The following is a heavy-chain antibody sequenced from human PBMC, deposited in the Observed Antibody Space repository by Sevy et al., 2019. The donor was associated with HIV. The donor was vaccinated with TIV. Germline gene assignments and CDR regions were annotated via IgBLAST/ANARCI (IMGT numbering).Heavy chain of an antibody. D-gene: IGHD2-2*01. Sequence: SETLSLTCTVSGGSISSGDYYWSWIRQPPGKGLEWIGYIYYSGSTYYNPSLKSRVTISVDTSKNQFSLKLSSVTAADTAVYYCVRVGLVPAKAFNYYYGMDVWGQGTTVTVSS. CDR2: IYYSGST. CDR1: GGSISSGDYY. CDR3: VRVGLVPAKAFNYYYGMDV. V-gene: IGHV4-30-4*01. J-gene: IGHJ6*02.